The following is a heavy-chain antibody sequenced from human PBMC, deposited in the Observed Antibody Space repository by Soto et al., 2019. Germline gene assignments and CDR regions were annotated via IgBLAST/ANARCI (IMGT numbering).Heavy chain of an antibody. D-gene: IGHD6-6*01. CDR2: INSDGSST. J-gene: IGHJ4*02. V-gene: IGHV3-74*01. CDR1: GFTFSSYW. Sequence: LRLSCAASGFTFSSYWMHWVRQAPGKGLVWVSRINSDGSSTSYADSVKGRFTISRDNAKNTLYLQMNSLRAEDTAVYYCARKGDIAARPGPFDYWGQGTRVTVSS. CDR3: ARKGDIAARPGPFDY.